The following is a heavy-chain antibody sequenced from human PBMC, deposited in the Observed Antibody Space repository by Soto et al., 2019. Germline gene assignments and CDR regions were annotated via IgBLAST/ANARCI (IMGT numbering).Heavy chain of an antibody. D-gene: IGHD6-19*01. J-gene: IGHJ4*02. CDR2: ISHDGIKQ. Sequence: QVQLVESGGGVVQPGRSLRLSCAASGFTFSHYGMHWVRQAPGKGLEWVAIISHDGIKQYYADSVKGRFTISRDSSNNTLYLQTNRLRPADTAVYFCATHSIGYSSGWYIPHWGLGTLVTVSS. CDR3: ATHSIGYSSGWYIPH. V-gene: IGHV3-30*03. CDR1: GFTFSHYG.